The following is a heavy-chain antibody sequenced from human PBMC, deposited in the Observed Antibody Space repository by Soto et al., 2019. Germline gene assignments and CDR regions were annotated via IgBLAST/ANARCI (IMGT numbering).Heavy chain of an antibody. CDR2: IYYSGST. CDR1: GGSISSSSYY. CDR3: AISITILSKFDY. Sequence: SETLSLTCTVSGGSISSSSYYLGWIRQPPGKGLEWIGSIYYSGSTYYNPSLKSRVTISVDTSKNQFSLKLSSVTAADTAVYYCAISITILSKFDYWGQGTLVTVSS. D-gene: IGHD3-3*01. V-gene: IGHV4-39*01. J-gene: IGHJ4*02.